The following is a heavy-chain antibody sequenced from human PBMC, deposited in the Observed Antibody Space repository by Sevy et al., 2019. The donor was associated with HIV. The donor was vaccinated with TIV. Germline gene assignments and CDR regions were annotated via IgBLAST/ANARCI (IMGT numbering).Heavy chain of an antibody. J-gene: IGHJ4*02. CDR2: IWYDGSNK. V-gene: IGHV3-33*01. CDR1: GFTFSSYG. D-gene: IGHD3-22*01. Sequence: GGSLRLSCAASGFTFSSYGMHWVRQAPGKGLEWVAVIWYDGSNKYYADSVKGRFTISRDNSKNTLYLQMNSLRAEDTAVYYCARDLPDSYYDSSVYTFDYWGQGTLVTVSS. CDR3: ARDLPDSYYDSSVYTFDY.